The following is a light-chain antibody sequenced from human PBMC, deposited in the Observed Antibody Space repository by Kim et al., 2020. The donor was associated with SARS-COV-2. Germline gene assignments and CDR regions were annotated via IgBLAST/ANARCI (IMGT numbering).Light chain of an antibody. J-gene: IGKJ3*01. CDR2: DTS. V-gene: IGKV1-33*01. CDR1: QDIKKS. CDR3: QQSDNLPLS. Sequence: ASGGDRVTVTCQASQDIKKSLIWFQQKPGKAPKLLSYDTSNLEVGVPLRFSGSGSGTHFTLTISGLQPEDVATYYCQQSDNLPLSFGPGTKVDIK.